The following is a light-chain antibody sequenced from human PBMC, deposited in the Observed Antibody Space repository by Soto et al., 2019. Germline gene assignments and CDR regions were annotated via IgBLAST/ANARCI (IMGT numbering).Light chain of an antibody. CDR1: SSDVGSYNF. CDR2: EVS. Sequence: QSVLTQPASVSGSPGQSITISCTGSSSDVGSYNFLSLYQQHPGKAPKLIIYEVSKRPSGVSNRFSGSKSGNTASLTVSGLQAEDEADYYCCSYGSGNIYVFGTGTKLTVL. J-gene: IGLJ1*01. CDR3: CSYGSGNIYV. V-gene: IGLV2-23*02.